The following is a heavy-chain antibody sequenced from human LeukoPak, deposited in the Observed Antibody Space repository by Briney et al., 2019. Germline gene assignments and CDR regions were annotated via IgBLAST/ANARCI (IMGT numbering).Heavy chain of an antibody. CDR1: GYSISSDYY. J-gene: IGHJ5*02. CDR3: ARHKGSPGLKGWFDP. CDR2: IHHSGST. V-gene: IGHV4-38-2*02. D-gene: IGHD3-10*01. Sequence: SETLSLTCTVSGYSISSDYYWGWIRQPPGKGLEWIGSIHHSGSTYYNPSLKSRVTISVDTSKNQFSLKLSSVTAADTAVYYCARHKGSPGLKGWFDPWGQGTLVTVSS.